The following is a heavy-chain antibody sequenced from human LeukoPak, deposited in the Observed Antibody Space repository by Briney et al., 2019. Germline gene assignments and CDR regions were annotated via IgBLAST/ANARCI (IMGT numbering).Heavy chain of an antibody. V-gene: IGHV1-18*01. J-gene: IGHJ4*02. CDR2: ISAYNGNT. Sequence: ASVKVSCKASGYTFTSYGISWVRQAPGQGLEWMGWISAYNGNTNYAQKLQGRVTMTTDTSTGTAYMELRSLRSDDTAVYYCARAHRRGLRLGELDYWGQGTLVTVSS. CDR1: GYTFTSYG. CDR3: ARAHRRGLRLGELDY. D-gene: IGHD3-16*01.